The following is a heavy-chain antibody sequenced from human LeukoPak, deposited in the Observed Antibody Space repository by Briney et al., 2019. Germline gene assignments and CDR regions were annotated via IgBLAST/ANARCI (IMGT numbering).Heavy chain of an antibody. CDR3: ARDLLGYNYYMDV. D-gene: IGHD3-16*01. CDR2: INPNSGGT. V-gene: IGHV1-2*02. Sequence: ASVKVSCKASGYTFTGYYIHWVRQAPGQGLEWMGWINPNSGGTSYAQKFQGRVTMTRDMSTSTVYMELSSLRSEDTAVYYCARDLLGYNYYMDVWGKGTTVTVSS. J-gene: IGHJ6*03. CDR1: GYTFTGYY.